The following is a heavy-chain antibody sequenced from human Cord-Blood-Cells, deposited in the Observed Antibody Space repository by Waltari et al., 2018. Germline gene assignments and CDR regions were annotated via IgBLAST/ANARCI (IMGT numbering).Heavy chain of an antibody. D-gene: IGHD6-13*01. CDR3: ARGPAYSSSWYVKIYYYYMDV. CDR2: INPSGST. CDR1: GGSFSGYY. Sequence: QVQLQQWGAGLLKPSETLSLTCAVYGGSFSGYYWSWIRQPPGKGVEWIGEINPSGSTNYNPSLKRRVTISVATSTTQFPLKLGSVTAADPAVYYWARGPAYSSSWYVKIYYYYMDVWGKGTTVTVSS. J-gene: IGHJ6*03. V-gene: IGHV4-34*01.